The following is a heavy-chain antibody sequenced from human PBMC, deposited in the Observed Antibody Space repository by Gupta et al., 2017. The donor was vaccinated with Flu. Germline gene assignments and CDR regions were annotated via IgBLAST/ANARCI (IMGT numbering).Heavy chain of an antibody. CDR3: ARDVSNYYYYIDV. V-gene: IGHV3-7*01. Sequence: LSPFWMSWVRQAPGKGLEWVANIKHDGSETYYVASVKGRFTISRDNAQNSLYLQMNSLRAEDTAVYYCARDVSNYYYYIDVWGKGTTVTVSS. J-gene: IGHJ6*03. CDR2: IKHDGSET. D-gene: IGHD3-3*02. CDR1: LSPFW.